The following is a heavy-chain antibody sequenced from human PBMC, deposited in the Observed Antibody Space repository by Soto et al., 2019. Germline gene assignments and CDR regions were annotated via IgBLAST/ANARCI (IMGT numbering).Heavy chain of an antibody. Sequence: QVQLQESGPGLVKPSQTLSLTCTVSGGSISSGGYFWSWIRQHPGKGLAWIGYIFYSGTTYCVPSLKSRVTMSVDTSKDQFALKLRSVTAADTAVYYCARGFIGPPGGAIDYWGQGTLGTVSS. V-gene: IGHV4-31*03. CDR3: ARGFIGPPGGAIDY. CDR2: IFYSGTT. CDR1: GGSISSGGYF. D-gene: IGHD3-16*02. J-gene: IGHJ4*02.